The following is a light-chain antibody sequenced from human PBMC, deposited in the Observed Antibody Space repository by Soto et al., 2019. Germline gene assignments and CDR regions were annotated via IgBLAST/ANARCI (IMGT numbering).Light chain of an antibody. CDR1: QSVGTN. Sequence: ERLMTQSPATLSVSPGERATLSCRASQSVGTNLAWYQQKPGQAPRLLIYGASTRATGIPVRFSGSGSGTEFTLTISSLQPEDFAVYYCQQYNKWLSITFGQGTRLEIK. CDR3: QQYNKWLSIT. J-gene: IGKJ5*01. V-gene: IGKV3-15*01. CDR2: GAS.